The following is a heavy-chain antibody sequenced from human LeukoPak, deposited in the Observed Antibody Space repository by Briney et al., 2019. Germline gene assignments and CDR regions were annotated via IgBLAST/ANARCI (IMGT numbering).Heavy chain of an antibody. D-gene: IGHD3-10*02. Sequence: ESGGSLRLSCAASGFTFSSYRMHWVRQAPGKGLEWVSYISSSGSTIYYADSVKGRFTISRDNAKNSLYLQMNSLRAEDTAVYYCAELGITMIGGVWGKGTTVTISS. CDR1: GFTFSSYR. J-gene: IGHJ6*04. CDR3: AELGITMIGGV. V-gene: IGHV3-48*04. CDR2: ISSSGSTI.